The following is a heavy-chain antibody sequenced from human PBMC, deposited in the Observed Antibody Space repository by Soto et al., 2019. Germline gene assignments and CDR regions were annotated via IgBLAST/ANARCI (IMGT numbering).Heavy chain of an antibody. V-gene: IGHV1-69*13. Sequence: SVKVSCKASGGTFSSYAISWVRQAPGQGLEWMGGIIPIFGTANYAQKFQGRVTITADESTSTAYMELSSLRSEDTAVYYCTRDGTIAYCGGDCYSNWFDPWGQGTLVTVSS. J-gene: IGHJ5*02. CDR3: TRDGTIAYCGGDCYSNWFDP. D-gene: IGHD2-21*02. CDR2: IIPIFGTA. CDR1: GGTFSSYA.